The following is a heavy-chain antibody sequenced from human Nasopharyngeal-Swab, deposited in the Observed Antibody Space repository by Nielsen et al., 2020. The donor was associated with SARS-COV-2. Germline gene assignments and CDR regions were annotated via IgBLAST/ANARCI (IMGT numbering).Heavy chain of an antibody. J-gene: IGHJ6*02. CDR3: AKSTTVTRWGYYYYGMDV. V-gene: IGHV3-23*03. D-gene: IGHD4-17*01. CDR2: IYSGGSST. Sequence: WIRQPPGKGLEWVSVIYSGGSSTYHADSVKGRFTISRDNSKNTLYLQMNSLRAEDTAVYYCAKSTTVTRWGYYYYGMDVWGQGTTVTVSS.